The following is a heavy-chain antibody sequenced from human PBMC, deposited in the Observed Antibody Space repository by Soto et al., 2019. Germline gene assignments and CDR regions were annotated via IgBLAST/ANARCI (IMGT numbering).Heavy chain of an antibody. CDR3: ARPGYSSGWYVGGWFDP. V-gene: IGHV4-39*01. Sequence: QLQLQESGPGLVKPSETLSLTCTVSGGSISSSSYYWGWIRQPPGKGLEWIGSIYYSGSTYYNPSLKSRATISVDTSKNQSSLKLSSVTAADTAVYYCARPGYSSGWYVGGWFDPWGQGTLVTVAS. D-gene: IGHD6-19*01. J-gene: IGHJ5*02. CDR2: IYYSGST. CDR1: GGSISSSSYY.